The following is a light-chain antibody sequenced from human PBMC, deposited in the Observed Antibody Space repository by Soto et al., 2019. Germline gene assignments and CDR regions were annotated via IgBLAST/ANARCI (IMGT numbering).Light chain of an antibody. J-gene: IGLJ2*01. CDR3: ETWDSNHRV. V-gene: IGLV4-60*02. CDR2: LEGSGSY. CDR1: SGHSSYI. Sequence: QSVLTQSSSASASLGSSVKLTCTLSSGHSSYIIAWHHQQPGKAPRYLMKLEGSGSYNKGSGVPDRFSGSSSGADRYLTISNLQFEDEANYYCETWDSNHRVFGGGTKLTVL.